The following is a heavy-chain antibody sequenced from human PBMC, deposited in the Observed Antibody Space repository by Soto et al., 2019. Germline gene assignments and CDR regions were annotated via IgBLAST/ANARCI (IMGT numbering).Heavy chain of an antibody. V-gene: IGHV1-69*12. CDR3: ARARRVAYRPYNWFDP. CDR2: IIPIFGTA. D-gene: IGHD3-3*01. Sequence: QVQLVQSGAEVKKPGSSVKVSCKASGGTFSSYAISWVRQAPGQGLEWMGGIIPIFGTANYAQKFQGRVTIPAEESTSTAYMELSSLRSEETAVYYCARARRVAYRPYNWFDPWGQGTLVTVSS. J-gene: IGHJ5*02. CDR1: GGTFSSYA.